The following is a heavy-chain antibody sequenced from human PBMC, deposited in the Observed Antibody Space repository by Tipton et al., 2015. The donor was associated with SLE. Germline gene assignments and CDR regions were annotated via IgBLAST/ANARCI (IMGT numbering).Heavy chain of an antibody. Sequence: ELEWIGEVFRGGSTNYSPSLESRVTITVDMSKNQFSLRLISVTAADTAVYYCARQRLRLLSPLDAWGQGP. D-gene: IGHD3-10*01. CDR2: VFRGGST. CDR3: ARQRLRLLSPLDA. J-gene: IGHJ6*02. V-gene: IGHV4-4*02.